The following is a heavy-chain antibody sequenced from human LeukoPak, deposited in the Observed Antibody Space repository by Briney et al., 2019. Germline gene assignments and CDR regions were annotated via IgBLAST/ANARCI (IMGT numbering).Heavy chain of an antibody. V-gene: IGHV3-48*03. CDR1: GFTFNNDW. D-gene: IGHD3-10*02. J-gene: IGHJ6*04. CDR2: ISSSGSTI. Sequence: GGSLRLSCVASGFTFNNDWMSWVRQAPGKGLEWVSYISSSGSTIYYADSVKGRFTISRDNAKNSLYLQMNSLRAEDTAVYYCAELGITMIGGVWGKGTTVTIFS. CDR3: AELGITMIGGV.